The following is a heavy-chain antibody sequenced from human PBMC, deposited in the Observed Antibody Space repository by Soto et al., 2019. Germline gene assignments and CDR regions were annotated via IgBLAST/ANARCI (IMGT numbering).Heavy chain of an antibody. J-gene: IGHJ1*01. CDR3: AVDKSKPRVFGYFQH. Sequence: ASVKVSCKASGGTFSSYAISWVRQAPGQGLEWMGGIIPIFGTANYAQKFQGRVTITADESTSTAYMELSSLRSEDTAVYYCAVDKSKPRVFGYFQHWGQGTLVTVSS. D-gene: IGHD5-12*01. CDR2: IIPIFGTA. CDR1: GGTFSSYA. V-gene: IGHV1-69*13.